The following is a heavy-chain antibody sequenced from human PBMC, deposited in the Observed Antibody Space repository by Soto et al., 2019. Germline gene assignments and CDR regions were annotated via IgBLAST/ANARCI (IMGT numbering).Heavy chain of an antibody. CDR2: INADNGNT. Sequence: QVQLVQSGAEVKKPGASVKVSCKASGYTFTNYAMHWVRQAPGQRLEWMGWINADNGNTKYSQRLQGRVTITRDTSASTAYMELSSLSSKDTAVYYCARDKAGLPKNYYYGLDVWGHGTTVTVSS. CDR1: GYTFTNYA. CDR3: ARDKAGLPKNYYYGLDV. V-gene: IGHV1-3*01. D-gene: IGHD3-16*01. J-gene: IGHJ6*02.